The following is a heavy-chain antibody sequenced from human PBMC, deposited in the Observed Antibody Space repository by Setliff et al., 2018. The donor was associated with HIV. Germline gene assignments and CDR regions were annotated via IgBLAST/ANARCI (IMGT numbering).Heavy chain of an antibody. J-gene: IGHJ4*01. V-gene: IGHV1-2*02. D-gene: IGHD2-21*01. CDR1: GYRFIGHY. CDR2: INPETGDQ. CDR3: ATGIPSDLDY. Sequence: ASVKVSCKTSGYRFIGHYLHWVRLAPGQGPEWVGWINPETGDQNYAQKFRGRVLMTRDTSITTAFLHVAKLTSDDAAIYYCATGIPSDLDYWGQGTLVTVSS.